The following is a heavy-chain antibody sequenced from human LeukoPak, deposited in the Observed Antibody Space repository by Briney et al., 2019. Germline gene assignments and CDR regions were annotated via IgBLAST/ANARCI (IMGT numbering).Heavy chain of an antibody. Sequence: QPWGALGLSCAASGFTFNNDAMRLVRPAPGKGLEWVSTIRGSGDSTYYADSVKGRFTMSRDNAKSSLFLQMNSLRDDDTAVYFCAGANRKYYFDYWGQGTLVTVSS. CDR1: GFTFNNDA. D-gene: IGHD1-26*01. CDR3: AGANRKYYFDY. CDR2: IRGSGDST. V-gene: IGHV3-23*01. J-gene: IGHJ4*02.